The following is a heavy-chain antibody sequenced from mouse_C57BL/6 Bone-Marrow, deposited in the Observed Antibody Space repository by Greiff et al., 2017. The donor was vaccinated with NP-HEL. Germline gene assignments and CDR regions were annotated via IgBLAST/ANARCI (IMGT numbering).Heavy chain of an antibody. Sequence: QVQLKQPGAELVMPGASVKLSCKASGYTFTSYWMHWVKQRPGQGLEWIGEIDPSDSYTNYNQKFKGKSTLTVDKSSSTAYMQLSSLTSEDSAVYYCAREGWLLPYYIDYWGQGTTLTVSS. CDR1: GYTFTSYW. CDR3: AREGWLLPYYIDY. V-gene: IGHV1-69*01. CDR2: IDPSDSYT. D-gene: IGHD2-3*01. J-gene: IGHJ2*01.